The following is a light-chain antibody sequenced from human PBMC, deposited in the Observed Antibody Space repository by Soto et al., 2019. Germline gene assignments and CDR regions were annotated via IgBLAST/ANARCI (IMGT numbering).Light chain of an antibody. J-gene: IGKJ1*01. CDR1: QSVSNN. V-gene: IGKV3D-15*01. CDR3: QQYNNWPWT. CDR2: GAS. Sequence: EIVMTQSPATLSVSPGERAPLSCRASQSVSNNYLAWYQQKPGQAPRLLIYGASNRATGIPARFSGSGSGTEFTLTISSLQSEDFAVYYCQQYNNWPWTFGQGTKVDIK.